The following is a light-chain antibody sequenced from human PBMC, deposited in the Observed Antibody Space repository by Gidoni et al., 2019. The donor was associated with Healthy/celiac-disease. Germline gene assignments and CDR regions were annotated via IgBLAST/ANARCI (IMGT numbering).Light chain of an antibody. V-gene: IGKV3-15*01. Sequence: EIVMTQSPATLSVSPGERATLSCRASQSVSSNLAWYQQKPGQAPRLLIYGASTRATVFPARFSGSGSGTEFTLTISSLQSEDFAVYYCQQYNNWPPYTFGQGTKLEIK. CDR1: QSVSSN. CDR3: QQYNNWPPYT. J-gene: IGKJ2*01. CDR2: GAS.